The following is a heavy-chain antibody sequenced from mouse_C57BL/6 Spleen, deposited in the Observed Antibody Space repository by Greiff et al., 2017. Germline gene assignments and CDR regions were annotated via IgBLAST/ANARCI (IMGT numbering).Heavy chain of an antibody. J-gene: IGHJ2*01. D-gene: IGHD2-14*01. CDR1: GYSITSGYY. V-gene: IGHV3-6*01. Sequence: EVKLQQSGPGLVKPSQSLSLTCSVTGYSITSGYYWNWIRQFPGNKLEWMGYISYDGSNNYNPSLKNRISITRDTSKNQFFLKLNSVTTEDTATYYCATLLEGDYWGQGTTLTVSS. CDR2: ISYDGSN. CDR3: ATLLEGDY.